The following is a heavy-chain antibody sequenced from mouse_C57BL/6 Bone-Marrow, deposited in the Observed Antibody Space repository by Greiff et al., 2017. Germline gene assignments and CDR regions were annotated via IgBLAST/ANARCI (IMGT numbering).Heavy chain of an antibody. J-gene: IGHJ3*01. Sequence: EVKVEESGGGLVQPGGSMKLSCAASGFTFSDAWMDWVRQSPEKGLEWVAEIRNKANNHATYYAESVKGRFTISKADSKSSVYLQMNSLRAEDTGIYFCTYSSGYVLFVYWGQGTLVTVSA. CDR1: GFTFSDAW. D-gene: IGHD3-2*02. CDR3: TYSSGYVLFVY. CDR2: IRNKANNHAT. V-gene: IGHV6-6*01.